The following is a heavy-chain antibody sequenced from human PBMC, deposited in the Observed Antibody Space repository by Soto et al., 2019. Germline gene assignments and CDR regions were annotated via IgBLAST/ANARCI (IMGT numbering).Heavy chain of an antibody. CDR2: IYYTGRN. V-gene: IGHV4-61*01. CDR3: ARGYCTSTSCSIFNY. CDR1: CGSVISGSFC. J-gene: IGHJ4*02. Sequence: PSETLSLTGTGSCGSVISGSFCWSWIGQPPGKGLEWIGYIYYTGRNTYNPSLKSRVTMSADTSQNQFSLRLSSVTAADTAVYYCARGYCTSTSCSIFNYWGQGTQVTVSS. D-gene: IGHD2-2*01.